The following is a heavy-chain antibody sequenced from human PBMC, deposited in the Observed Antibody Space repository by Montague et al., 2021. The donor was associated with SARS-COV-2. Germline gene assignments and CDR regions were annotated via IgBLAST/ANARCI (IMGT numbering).Heavy chain of an antibody. J-gene: IGHJ4*02. Sequence: SLRLSCAASGFTSGDYQMTWVRQAPGKGLQWVANINQDETAKTYVDSVKGRFTISRDNAKNSLILQMNSLKDEDTAVYYCARYPRGSWTGWLDYWGQGTLVTVSS. CDR3: ARYPRGSWTGWLDY. V-gene: IGHV3-7*01. D-gene: IGHD2-8*02. CDR1: GFTSGDYQ. CDR2: INQDETAK.